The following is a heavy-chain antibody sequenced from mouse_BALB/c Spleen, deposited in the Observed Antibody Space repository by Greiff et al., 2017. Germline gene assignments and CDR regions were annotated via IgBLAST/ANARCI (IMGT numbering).Heavy chain of an antibody. CDR2: IYPYNGGT. J-gene: IGHJ3*01. D-gene: IGHD1-2*01. V-gene: IGHV1S29*02. CDR3: ARKEYYGYIAD. Sequence: EVQLQQSGPELVKPGASVKISCKASGYTFTDYNMHWVKQSHGKSLEWIGYIYPYNGGTGYNQKFKSKATLTVDNSSSTAYMELRSLTSEDSAVYNCARKEYYGYIADWGQGTLVTVSA. CDR1: GYTFTDYN.